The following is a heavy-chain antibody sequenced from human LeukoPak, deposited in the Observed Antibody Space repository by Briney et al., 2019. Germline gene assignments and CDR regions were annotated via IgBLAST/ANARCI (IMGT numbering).Heavy chain of an antibody. Sequence: ASVKVSCEASGYTFTSYGISWVRQAPGQGLEWMGWISAYNGNTNYAQKLQGRVTMTTDTSTSTAYMELRSLRSDDTAVYYCARDQVTMVRGLSDWYFDLWGRGTLVTVSS. V-gene: IGHV1-18*01. D-gene: IGHD3-10*01. CDR1: GYTFTSYG. CDR3: ARDQVTMVRGLSDWYFDL. CDR2: ISAYNGNT. J-gene: IGHJ2*01.